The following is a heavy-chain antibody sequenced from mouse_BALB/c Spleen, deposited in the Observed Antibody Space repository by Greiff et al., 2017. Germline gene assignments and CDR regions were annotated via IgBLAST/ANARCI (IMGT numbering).Heavy chain of an antibody. CDR2: INPYNDGT. D-gene: IGHD1-1*01. CDR3: ARGDYYGSSYDWYFDV. CDR1: GYTFTSYV. V-gene: IGHV1-14*01. Sequence: VQLKESGPELVKPGASVKMSCKASGYTFTSYVMHWVKQKPGQGLEWIGYINPYNDGTKYNEKFKGKATLTSDKSSSTAYMELSSLTSEDSAVYYCARGDYYGSSYDWYFDVWGAGTTVTVSS. J-gene: IGHJ1*01.